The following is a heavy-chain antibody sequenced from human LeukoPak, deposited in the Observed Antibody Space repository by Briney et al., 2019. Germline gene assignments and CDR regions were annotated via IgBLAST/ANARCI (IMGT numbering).Heavy chain of an antibody. J-gene: IGHJ4*02. Sequence: GGSLRLSCAASGFTFSGHLMSWVRQAPGKGLEWVANINQGGSDKYYVDSVKGRFTISRDNANNLLYLQMNSLRGEDTAVYYCTRDRSRAEDDWGQGTLVTVSS. D-gene: IGHD1-14*01. V-gene: IGHV3-7*01. CDR3: TRDRSRAEDD. CDR2: INQGGSDK. CDR1: GFTFSGHL.